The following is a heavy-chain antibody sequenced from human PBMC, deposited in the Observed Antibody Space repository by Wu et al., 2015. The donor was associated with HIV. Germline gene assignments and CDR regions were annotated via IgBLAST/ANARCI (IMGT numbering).Heavy chain of an antibody. J-gene: IGHJ3*01. CDR2: IIPIFGTA. D-gene: IGHD3-22*01. Sequence: QVQLVQSGAEVKNPGSSVRVSCKASGGSFSNYVISWVRQGPGQGLEWMGGIIPIFGTANYAQNFQGRLTITTDESTTTVYMELNGLRSEDTAVYYCARDIFYDTSGYYAVLHVWGQG. CDR1: GGSFSNYV. CDR3: ARDIFYDTSGYYAVLHV. V-gene: IGHV1-69*05.